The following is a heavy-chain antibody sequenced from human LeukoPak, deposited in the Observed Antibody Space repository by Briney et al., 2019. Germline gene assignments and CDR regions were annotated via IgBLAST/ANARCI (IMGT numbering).Heavy chain of an antibody. CDR3: ARTYYYDSSGPDLPDI. J-gene: IGHJ3*02. V-gene: IGHV3-21*01. CDR2: ISSSSSYI. Sequence: GGSLRLSCAASGFTFSSYSMNWVRQAPGKGLEWVSSISSSSSYIYYAYSVKGRFTISRDNAKNSLYLQTNSLRAEDTAVYYCARTYYYDSSGPDLPDIWGQGTMVTVSS. CDR1: GFTFSSYS. D-gene: IGHD3-22*01.